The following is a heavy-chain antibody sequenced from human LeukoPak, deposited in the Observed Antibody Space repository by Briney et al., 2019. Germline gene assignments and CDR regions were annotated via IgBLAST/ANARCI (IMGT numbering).Heavy chain of an antibody. Sequence: GGSLRLSCTASGFTFSSHAMSWVRQSPGMGLEWVSGISGSGGSTYYVGSVKGRFTTSRDNSKNTLSLQMNSLRAEDTAVYYCAKDSVMGALEPNFDQWGQGTLVTVSS. CDR3: AKDSVMGALEPNFDQ. J-gene: IGHJ4*02. D-gene: IGHD1-26*01. CDR2: ISGSGGST. V-gene: IGHV3-23*01. CDR1: GFTFSSHA.